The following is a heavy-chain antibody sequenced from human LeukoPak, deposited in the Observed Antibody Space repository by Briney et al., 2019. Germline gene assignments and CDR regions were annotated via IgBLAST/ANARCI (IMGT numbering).Heavy chain of an antibody. Sequence: ASVKVSCKASGYIFNSYSISWVRQAPGQGLEWMAIINLSGGNANYAQKFQGGVTMTRDTSTSTVYMELSSLRSEDTAVYYCARDRALIVGTTSYAFDIWGQGTTVTVSS. V-gene: IGHV1-46*02. D-gene: IGHD1-26*01. CDR2: INLSGGNA. CDR1: GYIFNSYS. J-gene: IGHJ3*02. CDR3: ARDRALIVGTTSYAFDI.